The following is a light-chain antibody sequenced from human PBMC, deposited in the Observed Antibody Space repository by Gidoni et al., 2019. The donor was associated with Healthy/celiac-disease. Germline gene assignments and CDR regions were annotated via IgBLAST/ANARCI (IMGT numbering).Light chain of an antibody. CDR2: DVS. Sequence: QSALTQPRPVSGSPGQSVTISCTGTSSDVGGYNYVPWYQQHPGKAPKLVISDVSKRPSGVPDRFSGSKSGNTASLTISGLQAEDEADYYCCSYAGSYTYVVFGGGTKLTVL. CDR1: SSDVGGYNY. CDR3: CSYAGSYTYVV. V-gene: IGLV2-11*01. J-gene: IGLJ2*01.